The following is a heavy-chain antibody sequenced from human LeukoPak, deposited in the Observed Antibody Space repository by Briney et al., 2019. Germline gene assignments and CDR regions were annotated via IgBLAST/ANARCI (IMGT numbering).Heavy chain of an antibody. Sequence: GESLQISCKGSGYGFTRHWIGWVRQMPGKGLEWMGNIYPGDSDARYSPSFQGQVTFSADKSISTAYLQWSSLKASDTAMYYCARHATGDDCWGQGTLVTVSS. D-gene: IGHD7-27*01. V-gene: IGHV5-51*01. J-gene: IGHJ4*02. CDR3: ARHATGDDC. CDR1: GYGFTRHW. CDR2: IYPGDSDA.